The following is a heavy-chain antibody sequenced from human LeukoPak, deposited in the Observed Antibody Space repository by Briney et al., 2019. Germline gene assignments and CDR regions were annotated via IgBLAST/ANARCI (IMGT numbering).Heavy chain of an antibody. V-gene: IGHV1-69*05. CDR2: IISIFGTA. CDR1: GGTFSSYA. J-gene: IGHJ4*02. Sequence: ASVKVSCKASGGTFSSYAISWVRQAPGQGLEWMGRIISIFGTANYAQKFQGRVTITTDESTNTAYMELSSLRSEDTPVYYCARGNWDSSGWYYDYWGQGTLVTVSS. CDR3: ARGNWDSSGWYYDY. D-gene: IGHD6-19*01.